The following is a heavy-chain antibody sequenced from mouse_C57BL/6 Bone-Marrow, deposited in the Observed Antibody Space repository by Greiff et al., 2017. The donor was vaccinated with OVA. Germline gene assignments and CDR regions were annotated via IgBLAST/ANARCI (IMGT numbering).Heavy chain of an antibody. CDR1: GFNIQDDY. CDR3: TTGVTTDYYAMDY. CDR2: IDPENGDT. V-gene: IGHV14-4*01. J-gene: IGHJ4*01. D-gene: IGHD2-2*01. Sequence: EVQLQQSGAELVRPGASVKLSCTASGFNIQDDYMHWVKQRPDQGLEWIGWIDPENGDTEYASKFQGKATITADTSSNTAYLQLSSLTSEDTAVYYCTTGVTTDYYAMDYWGQGTSVTVSS.